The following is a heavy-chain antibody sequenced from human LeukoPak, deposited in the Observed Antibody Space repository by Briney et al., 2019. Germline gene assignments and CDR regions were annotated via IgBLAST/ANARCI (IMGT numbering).Heavy chain of an antibody. V-gene: IGHV3-23*01. CDR2: ISDTDDRT. J-gene: IGHJ4*02. CDR1: GFTFSSYA. CDR3: AKVTWSTAGTTPYVC. D-gene: IGHD1-1*01. Sequence: GGSLRLSCAASGFTFSSYAMSWVRQAPGKGLEWVSAISDTDDRTYYADSVKGRFTISRDNSKNTLYLQMNSLRGEDAAVYYCAKVTWSTAGTTPYVCWGQGTLVTVSS.